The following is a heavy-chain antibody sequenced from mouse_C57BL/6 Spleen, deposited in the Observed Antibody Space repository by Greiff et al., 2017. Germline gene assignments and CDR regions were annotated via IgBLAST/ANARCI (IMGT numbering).Heavy chain of an antibody. Sequence: EVKLMESGGGLVQPGGSLSLSCAASGFTFTDYYMSWVRQPPGKALEWLGFIRNKANGYTTEYSASVKGRFTISRDNSQSSLYLQMNALRAEDSATYYCARDSSGYAMDYWGQGTSVTVSS. CDR3: ARDSSGYAMDY. V-gene: IGHV7-3*01. CDR2: IRNKANGYTT. J-gene: IGHJ4*01. CDR1: GFTFTDYY. D-gene: IGHD3-2*02.